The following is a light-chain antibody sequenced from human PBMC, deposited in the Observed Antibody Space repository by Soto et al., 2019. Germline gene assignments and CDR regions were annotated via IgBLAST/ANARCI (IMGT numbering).Light chain of an antibody. CDR1: QTISNW. Sequence: DIQMTQSPSTLSASVGDGVTITCRASQTISNWLAWYQRKPRKAPDLLIYKASSLEIGVPSRFSGSGSGTEFTLTISSLQPDDFATYYCQQYNSYPYTFGQGTKLEIK. V-gene: IGKV1-5*03. J-gene: IGKJ2*01. CDR2: KAS. CDR3: QQYNSYPYT.